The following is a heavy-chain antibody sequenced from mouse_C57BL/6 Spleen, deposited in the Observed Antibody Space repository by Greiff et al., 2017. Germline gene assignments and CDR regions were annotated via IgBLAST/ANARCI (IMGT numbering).Heavy chain of an antibody. D-gene: IGHD3-2*02. J-gene: IGHJ2*01. Sequence: QVHVKQSGAELVRPGTSVKVSCKASGYAFTNYLIEWVKQRPGQGLEWIGVINPGSGGTNYNEKFKGKATLTADKSSSTAYMQLSSLTSEDSAVYFCARSGDSSGVIDYWGQGTTLTVSS. CDR1: GYAFTNYL. V-gene: IGHV1-54*01. CDR3: ARSGDSSGVIDY. CDR2: INPGSGGT.